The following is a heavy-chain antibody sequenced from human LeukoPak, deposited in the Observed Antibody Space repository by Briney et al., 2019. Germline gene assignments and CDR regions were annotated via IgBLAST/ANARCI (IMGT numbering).Heavy chain of an antibody. CDR3: ARGDWGMYYFDY. V-gene: IGHV3-30-3*01. J-gene: IGHJ4*02. CDR2: ISYDGSNK. D-gene: IGHD7-27*01. CDR1: GFTFSSYA. Sequence: GRSLRLSCAASGFTFSSYAMHWVRQAPGKGLEWVAVISYDGSNKYYADSVKGRFTISRDNSENTLYLQMNSLRAEDTALYYCARGDWGMYYFDYWGQGVLVTVSS.